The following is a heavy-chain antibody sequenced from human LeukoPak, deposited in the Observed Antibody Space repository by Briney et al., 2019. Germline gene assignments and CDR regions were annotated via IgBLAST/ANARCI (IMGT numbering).Heavy chain of an antibody. Sequence: ASVKVSCKASGYTFTSYDINWVRQATGQGLEWMGWMNPNSGNTGYAQKFQGRVTMTRNTSISTAYMELSSLRSEGTAVYYCARTRIAALNWFDPWGQGTLVTVSS. CDR1: GYTFTSYD. CDR3: ARTRIAALNWFDP. CDR2: MNPNSGNT. J-gene: IGHJ5*02. D-gene: IGHD6-25*01. V-gene: IGHV1-8*01.